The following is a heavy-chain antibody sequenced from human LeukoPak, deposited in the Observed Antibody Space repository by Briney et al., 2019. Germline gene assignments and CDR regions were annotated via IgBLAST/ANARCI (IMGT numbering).Heavy chain of an antibody. CDR2: MNPNSGNT. J-gene: IGHJ4*02. V-gene: IGHV1-8*01. D-gene: IGHD3-22*01. Sequence: ASVKVSCKASGYTFTSYDINWVRQATGQGLEWMGWMNPNSGNTGYAQKFQGRVTMTRNTSISTAYMELSSLRSEDTAVYYCARGPIDSSCYLYYFDYWGQGTLVTVSS. CDR3: ARGPIDSSCYLYYFDY. CDR1: GYTFTSYD.